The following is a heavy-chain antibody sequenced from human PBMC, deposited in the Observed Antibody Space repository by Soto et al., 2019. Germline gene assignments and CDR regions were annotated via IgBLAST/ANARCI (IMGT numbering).Heavy chain of an antibody. CDR2: IYYSGST. Sequence: SETLSLTCTVSGGSISSSSYYWGWIRQPPGKGLEWIGSIYYSGSTYYNPSLKSRVTISVDTSKNQFSLKLSSVTAADTAVYYCARHTPAIHMATVDYWGKGTLVTVSS. D-gene: IGHD2-21*02. V-gene: IGHV4-39*01. CDR1: GGSISSSSYY. CDR3: ARHTPAIHMATVDY. J-gene: IGHJ4*02.